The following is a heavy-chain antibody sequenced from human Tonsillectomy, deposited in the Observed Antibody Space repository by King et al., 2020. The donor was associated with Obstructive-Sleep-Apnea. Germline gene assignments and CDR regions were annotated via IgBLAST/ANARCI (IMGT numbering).Heavy chain of an antibody. D-gene: IGHD3-22*01. CDR1: GGSISSGDYY. CDR3: ARSDYFDTSGYLV. Sequence: VPLQESGPGLVKPSQTLSLTCTVSGGSISSGDYYWSWIRQPPGPGLEWIGYIYYSGSTSYNPSLKSRLTISADTSKNQFSLKLSSVTAADTAVYYCARSDYFDTSGYLVWGQGTLVTVSS. J-gene: IGHJ4*02. CDR2: IYYSGST. V-gene: IGHV4-30-4*01.